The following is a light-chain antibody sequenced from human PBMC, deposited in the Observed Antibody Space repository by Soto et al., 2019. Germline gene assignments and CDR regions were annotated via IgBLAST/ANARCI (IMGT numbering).Light chain of an antibody. CDR3: CSYAGYSTYV. CDR2: EAS. Sequence: QSVLTQPASVSGSPGQSITISCTGTSRDVGNYNLVSWYQHHPGKVPKLLIYEASKRPSGVSNRFSGSKSANTASLTISGLQAEDEADYYCCSYAGYSTYVFGVGTKVTDL. V-gene: IGLV2-23*01. CDR1: SRDVGNYNL. J-gene: IGLJ1*01.